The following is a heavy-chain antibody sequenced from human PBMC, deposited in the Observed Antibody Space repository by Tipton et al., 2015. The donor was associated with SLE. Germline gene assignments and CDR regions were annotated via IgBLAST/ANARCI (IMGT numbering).Heavy chain of an antibody. D-gene: IGHD1-26*01. J-gene: IGHJ5*02. CDR1: GGSISSSSYY. CDR2: IYYSGST. CDR3: ARSRWELLHQIGWFDP. Sequence: TLSLTCTVSGGSISSSSYYWGWIRQPPGKELEWIGSIYYSGSTNYNPSLKSRVTISVDTSKNQFSLKLSSVTAADTAVYYCARSRWELLHQIGWFDPWGQGTLVTVSS. V-gene: IGHV4-39*07.